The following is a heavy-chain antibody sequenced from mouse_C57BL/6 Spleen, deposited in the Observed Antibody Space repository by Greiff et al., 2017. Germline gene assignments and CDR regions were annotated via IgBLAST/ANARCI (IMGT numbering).Heavy chain of an antibody. D-gene: IGHD2-3*01. J-gene: IGHJ1*03. CDR2: IYPGSGNT. CDR3: ARSLAYDGYSLLDV. CDR1: GYTFTDYY. Sequence: VQLQQSGAELVRPGASVKLSCKASGYTFTDYYINWVKQRPGQGLEWIARIYPGSGNTYYNEKFKGKATLTAEKSSSTASMQLSSLTSEDSAVYFCARSLAYDGYSLLDVWGTGTTVTVSS. V-gene: IGHV1-76*01.